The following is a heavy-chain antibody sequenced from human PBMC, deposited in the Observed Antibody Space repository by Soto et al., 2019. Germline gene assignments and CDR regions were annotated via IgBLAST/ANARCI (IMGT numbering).Heavy chain of an antibody. Sequence: EGQLVESGGGLVQPGGSLRLSCAASGFTFSGYEMNWVRQAPGKGLEWVSHISGSGSTIYYADSVKGRFTISRDNAKNSLYMQKNSLRAEDTAVYYCARVSIRLKSGYYYYTMDVWCQGTTVTVSS. CDR1: GFTFSGYE. J-gene: IGHJ6*02. CDR2: ISGSGSTI. V-gene: IGHV3-48*03. D-gene: IGHD5-12*01. CDR3: ARVSIRLKSGYYYYTMDV.